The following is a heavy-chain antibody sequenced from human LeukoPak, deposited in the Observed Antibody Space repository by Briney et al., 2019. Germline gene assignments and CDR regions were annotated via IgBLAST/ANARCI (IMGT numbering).Heavy chain of an antibody. V-gene: IGHV4-39*07. J-gene: IGHJ4*02. CDR1: GGSISSGSYY. D-gene: IGHD4-17*01. Sequence: SETLSLTCTVSGGSISSGSYYWGWIRQPPGKGLEWIGTFYYSGSTYYNPSLKSRVTISVDTSKNQFSLKLSSVTAADTAVYYCARSGMLYGDYDYGRGYFDYWGQGTLVTVSS. CDR3: ARSGMLYGDYDYGRGYFDY. CDR2: FYYSGST.